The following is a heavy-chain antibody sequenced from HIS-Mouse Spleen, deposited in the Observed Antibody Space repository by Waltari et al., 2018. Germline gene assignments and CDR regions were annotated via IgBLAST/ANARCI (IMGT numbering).Heavy chain of an antibody. CDR1: AYTFTAYY. CDR2: INPNRGGT. Sequence: QVQLVQSGAEVQKPGASLKVPCQASAYTFTAYYMHRLRRAPGQGLEWMGWINPNRGGTNYAQKFQGRVTMTRDTSISTAYMELSRLRSDDTAVYYCARDSLTLCPEFDYWGQGTLVTVSS. V-gene: IGHV1-2*02. J-gene: IGHJ4*02. CDR3: ARDSLTLCPEFDY.